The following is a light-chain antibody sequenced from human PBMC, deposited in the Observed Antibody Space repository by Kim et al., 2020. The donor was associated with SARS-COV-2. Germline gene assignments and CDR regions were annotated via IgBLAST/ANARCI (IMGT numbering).Light chain of an antibody. V-gene: IGLV3-19*01. CDR2: GKK. J-gene: IGLJ3*02. Sequence: ALGRNVRITGKGDSSRSDSESWYQQQPAQDPVLVIYGKKNRPSGIPDRFSGSSSANTASLTITGAKAEDEADYYCNSRDSSGNHWVFGGGTKLTVL. CDR1: SSRSDS. CDR3: NSRDSSGNHWV.